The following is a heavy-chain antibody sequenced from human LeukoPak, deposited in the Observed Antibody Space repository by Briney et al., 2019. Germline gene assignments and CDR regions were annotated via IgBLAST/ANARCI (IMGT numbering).Heavy chain of an antibody. V-gene: IGHV4-59*01. Sequence: SETLSLTCAVYGGSFSGYYWSWIRQPPGKGLEWIGYIYYSGSTNYNPSLKSRVTISVDTSKNQFSLKLSSVTAADTAVYYCARVGDIVVALDAFDIWGQGTMVTVSS. CDR2: IYYSGST. D-gene: IGHD2-15*01. CDR3: ARVGDIVVALDAFDI. CDR1: GGSFSGYY. J-gene: IGHJ3*02.